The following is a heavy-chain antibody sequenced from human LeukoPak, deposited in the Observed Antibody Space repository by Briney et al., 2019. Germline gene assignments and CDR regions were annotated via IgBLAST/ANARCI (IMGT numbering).Heavy chain of an antibody. V-gene: IGHV1-18*01. J-gene: IGHJ6*03. Sequence: ASVKVSCKASGYTFTSYGISWVRQAPGQGLEWMGWISAYNGNTNYAQKLQGRVTMTRDTSISTAYMELSRLRSDDTAVYYCARDPLYYYDSSGYYSPYYYYYMDVWGKGTTVTVSS. CDR2: ISAYNGNT. CDR3: ARDPLYYYDSSGYYSPYYYYYMDV. D-gene: IGHD3-22*01. CDR1: GYTFTSYG.